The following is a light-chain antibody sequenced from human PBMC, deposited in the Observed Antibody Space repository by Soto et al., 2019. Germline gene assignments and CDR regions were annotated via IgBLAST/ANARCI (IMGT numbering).Light chain of an antibody. V-gene: IGKV1-9*01. CDR3: QGHSTYPRT. CDR2: GAS. Sequence: DIQLTQSPSFLSASVGDTATITCRASQGISTYLAWYQQKPGKAPKNLIYGASTLQSGVPSRFSGSGSGTEFTLTISSLQPEDFATYYCQGHSTYPRTFGPGTKVDIK. J-gene: IGKJ1*01. CDR1: QGISTY.